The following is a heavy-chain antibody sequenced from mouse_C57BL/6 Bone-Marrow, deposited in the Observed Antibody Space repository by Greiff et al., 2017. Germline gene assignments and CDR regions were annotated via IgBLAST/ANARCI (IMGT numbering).Heavy chain of an antibody. CDR2: IYPGNSET. J-gene: IGHJ1*03. CDR3: TINYYGSSWHWYFDV. D-gene: IGHD1-1*01. CDR1: GYTFTSYW. V-gene: IGHV1-5*01. Sequence: EVQLQQSGTVLARPGASVKMSCKTSGYTFTSYWMHWVKQRPGQGLEWIGAIYPGNSETSYNQKFKGKAKLTAVTSASTAYMELSSLTNEDSAVYYCTINYYGSSWHWYFDVWGTGTTVTVSS.